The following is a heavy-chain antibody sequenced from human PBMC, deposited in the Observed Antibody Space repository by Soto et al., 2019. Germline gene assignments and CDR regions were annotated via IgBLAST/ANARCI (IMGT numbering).Heavy chain of an antibody. CDR1: GGTISGYY. CDR3: ARGQRFSDWFDP. V-gene: IGHV4-4*07. D-gene: IGHD3-3*01. J-gene: IGHJ5*02. Sequence: QMHLQESGPGLVKPSETLSLTCSVSGGTISGYYWTWIRQPAGKGLEWIGRIYSSGNTKYNPSLQSRVTMSLDTSNIQSSLRLTSVTAADTAVYYCARGQRFSDWFDPWGQGTLVTVSS. CDR2: IYSSGNT.